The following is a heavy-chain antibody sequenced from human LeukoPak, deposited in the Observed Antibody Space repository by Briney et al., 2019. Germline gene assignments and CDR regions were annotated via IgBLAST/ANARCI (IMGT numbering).Heavy chain of an antibody. J-gene: IGHJ1*01. Sequence: ASVKVSCKASGYTFTSYGISWVRQAPGQGLEWMGWISAYNGNTNYAQKLQGRVTMTTDTSTSTAYMELRSLRSDDTAVYYCARDPTTVTTLEYFQHWGQGTLVTVSS. D-gene: IGHD4-17*01. V-gene: IGHV1-18*01. CDR1: GYTFTSYG. CDR2: ISAYNGNT. CDR3: ARDPTTVTTLEYFQH.